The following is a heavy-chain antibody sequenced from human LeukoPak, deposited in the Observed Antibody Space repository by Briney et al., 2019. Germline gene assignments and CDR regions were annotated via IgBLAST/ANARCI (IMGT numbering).Heavy chain of an antibody. CDR1: GYTFTGYY. CDR2: INPNSGGT. D-gene: IGHD6-19*01. V-gene: IGHV1-2*02. CDR3: AREKAVAGTGGADY. J-gene: IGHJ4*02. Sequence: ASVTVSCKASGYTFTGYYMHWVRQAPGQGLEWMGWINPNSGGTNYAQKFQGRVTMTRDTSISTAYMELSRLRSDDTAVYYCAREKAVAGTGGADYWGQGTLVTVSS.